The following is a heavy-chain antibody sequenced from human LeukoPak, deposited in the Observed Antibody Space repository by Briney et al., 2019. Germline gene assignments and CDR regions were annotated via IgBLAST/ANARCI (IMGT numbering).Heavy chain of an antibody. CDR3: ARDHAQQLNAFDI. CDR1: GFTFTSYD. Sequence: GGSQRLSCAASGFTFTSYDIHWVRQAPGKGLEWVAVISYDGSNKYYADSVKGRFTISRDNSKNTMYLQMNSLRAEDTAVYYCARDHAQQLNAFDIWGQGTMVTVSS. CDR2: ISYDGSNK. D-gene: IGHD4-11*01. V-gene: IGHV3-33*01. J-gene: IGHJ3*02.